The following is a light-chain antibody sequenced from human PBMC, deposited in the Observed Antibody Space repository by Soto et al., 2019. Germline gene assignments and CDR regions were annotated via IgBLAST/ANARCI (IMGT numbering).Light chain of an antibody. CDR1: SSDVGSYNR. J-gene: IGLJ3*02. Sequence: QSALTQPPSVSGSPGQSVTISCTGTSSDVGSYNRVSWYQQPPGTAPKLMIYEVSNRPSGVPDRFSGSKSGNTASLTISGLQAEDEADYYCSSYTSSSTPWVFGGGTTVTVL. CDR2: EVS. CDR3: SSYTSSSTPWV. V-gene: IGLV2-18*02.